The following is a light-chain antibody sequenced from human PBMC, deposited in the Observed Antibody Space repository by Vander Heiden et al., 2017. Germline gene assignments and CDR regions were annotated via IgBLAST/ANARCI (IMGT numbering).Light chain of an antibody. CDR1: SSDVGAYNY. V-gene: IGLV2-14*01. CDR2: DVS. Sequence: QSALTQPASVSGSPGQSITISCTGTSSDVGAYNYVSWYQRHPGKAPKLMIYDVSNRPSGVSNRFFGSKSGNTASLTISGLQAEDEADYYCNSYTGSYTRVFGTGTKVTVL. CDR3: NSYTGSYTRV. J-gene: IGLJ1*01.